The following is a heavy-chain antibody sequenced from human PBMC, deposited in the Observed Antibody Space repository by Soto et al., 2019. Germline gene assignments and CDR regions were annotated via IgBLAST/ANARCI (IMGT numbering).Heavy chain of an antibody. Sequence: GGSLRLSCAASGFTFSSYAMSWVRQAPGKGLEWVSAISGSGGSTYYADSVKGRFTISRDNSKNTLYLQMNSLRAEDTAVYYCAKEGYSYGFPYYYYYGMDVWGQGTTVTVSS. CDR1: GFTFSSYA. D-gene: IGHD5-18*01. CDR2: ISGSGGST. J-gene: IGHJ6*02. CDR3: AKEGYSYGFPYYYYYGMDV. V-gene: IGHV3-23*01.